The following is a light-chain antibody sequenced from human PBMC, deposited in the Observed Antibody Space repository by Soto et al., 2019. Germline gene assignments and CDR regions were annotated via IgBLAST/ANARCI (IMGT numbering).Light chain of an antibody. CDR1: QSVSSN. V-gene: IGKV3-15*01. CDR2: GAS. J-gene: IGKJ1*01. CDR3: QQYSSLWT. Sequence: EIVMTQSPATLSLSPGERATLSCRASQSVSSNLAWYQQKPGQAPRLLIYGASTRATGIPARLSGSGSGTDFTLSTSRLEPEDFAVYYCQQYSSLWTFGQGTKVDIK.